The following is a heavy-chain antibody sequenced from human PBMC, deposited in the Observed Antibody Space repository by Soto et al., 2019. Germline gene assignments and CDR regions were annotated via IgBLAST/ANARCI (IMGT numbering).Heavy chain of an antibody. CDR1: GFTLRSHT. J-gene: IGHJ5*02. D-gene: IGHD5-12*01. V-gene: IGHV3-21*01. CDR3: ARDRGIGYAHVSGLIDA. Sequence: VGSLRLSCAASGFTLRSHTMNWVRQAPGKGLEWISSISSSSGHIHYADSVKGRFTISRDNAGNSVYLEMDSLRGEDTAVYFCARDRGIGYAHVSGLIDAWGQGTLVTVSS. CDR2: ISSSSGHI.